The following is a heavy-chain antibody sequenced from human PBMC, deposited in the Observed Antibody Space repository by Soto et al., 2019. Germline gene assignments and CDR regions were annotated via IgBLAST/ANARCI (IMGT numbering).Heavy chain of an antibody. CDR1: GGSISSYY. CDR2: IYYSGST. J-gene: IGHJ4*02. D-gene: IGHD3-3*01. V-gene: IGHV4-59*01. Sequence: LSLTCTVSGGSISSYYWSWIRQPPGKGLEWIGYIYYSGSTNYNPSLKSRVTISVDTSKNQFSLKLSSVTAADTAVYYCARFIDFWSGHDLYYFDYWGQGTLVTVSS. CDR3: ARFIDFWSGHDLYYFDY.